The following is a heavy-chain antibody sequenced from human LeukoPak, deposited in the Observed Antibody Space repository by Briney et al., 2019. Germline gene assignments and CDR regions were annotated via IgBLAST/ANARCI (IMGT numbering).Heavy chain of an antibody. D-gene: IGHD3-16*01. Sequence: GASVKVSCKASGYTFSDYFVHWVRQAPGQGLEWMGWINPKSGVTKYAQKFQGRATMVRDTATSTVYMYLSSLTSDDTAVYFCARGWGSLYYFDFWGQGTLVTVSS. CDR1: GYTFSDYF. J-gene: IGHJ4*02. CDR2: INPKSGVT. V-gene: IGHV1-2*02. CDR3: ARGWGSLYYFDF.